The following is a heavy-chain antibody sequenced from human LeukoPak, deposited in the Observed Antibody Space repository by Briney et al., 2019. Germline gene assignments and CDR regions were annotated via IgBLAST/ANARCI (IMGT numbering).Heavy chain of an antibody. CDR1: GGSISSDGYY. D-gene: IGHD1-14*01. CDR3: TRATYNGNPHFFYGMEV. CDR2: MYYSGST. J-gene: IGHJ6*04. V-gene: IGHV4-31*03. Sequence: SETLSLTCTVSGGSISSDGYYWSWIRQHPGKGLEWIGYMYYSGSTHYNPSLKSRLTMSVDTSKNQFSLKLSSLTAADTAVYYCTRATYNGNPHFFYGMEVGGKGPRVTVSS.